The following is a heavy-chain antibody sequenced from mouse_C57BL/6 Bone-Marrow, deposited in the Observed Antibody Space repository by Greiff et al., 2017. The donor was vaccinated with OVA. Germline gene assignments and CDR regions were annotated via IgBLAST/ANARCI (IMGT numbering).Heavy chain of an antibody. CDR3: ARNDGLDY. D-gene: IGHD2-3*01. V-gene: IGHV1-54*01. CDR2: INPGSGGT. Sequence: VQLQQSGAELVRPGTSVKVSCKASGYAFTNYLIEWVKQRPGQGLEWIGVINPGSGGTNYNEKFKGKATLTADKSSSTAYMQLSSLTSEDSAVYFCARNDGLDYWGQGTTLTVSS. J-gene: IGHJ2*01. CDR1: GYAFTNYL.